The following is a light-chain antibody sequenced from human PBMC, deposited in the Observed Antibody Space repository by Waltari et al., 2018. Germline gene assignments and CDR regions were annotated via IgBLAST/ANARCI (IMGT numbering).Light chain of an antibody. CDR1: SSNIGRNP. V-gene: IGLV1-44*01. CDR2: VTN. J-gene: IGLJ1*01. Sequence: QSALTQSPSASGAPGQKVSISCSGTSSNIGRNPVDWYHQPPGTAPKLLRFVTNQRPSGVPDRFSVSKSGSSASLAISGLQSEDEADYYCAAWNDSLDAYVFGTGTKVSVL. CDR3: AAWNDSLDAYV.